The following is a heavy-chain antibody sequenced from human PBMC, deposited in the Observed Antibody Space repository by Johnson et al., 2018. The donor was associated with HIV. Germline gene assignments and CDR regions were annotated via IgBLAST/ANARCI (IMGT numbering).Heavy chain of an antibody. CDR1: GFTFSSYA. CDR3: AKESAVGYSGSFSGGFDI. J-gene: IGHJ3*02. V-gene: IGHV3-30-3*01. CDR2: ISYDGSNK. Sequence: QVQLVESGGGVVQPGRSLRLSCAASGFTFSSYAMHWVRQAPGKGLEWVAVISYDGSNKYYADSVKGRFTISRDNSKNTLHLQMNSLRAEDTAVYYCAKESAVGYSGSFSGGFDIWGQGTMVTVSS. D-gene: IGHD1-26*01.